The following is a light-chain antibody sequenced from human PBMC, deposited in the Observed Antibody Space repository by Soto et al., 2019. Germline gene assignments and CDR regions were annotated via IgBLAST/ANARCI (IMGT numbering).Light chain of an antibody. CDR1: PSVDSSY. CDR2: GAS. Sequence: IVLAQSPGTLSLSPGEEATLSCRSGPSVDSSYLAWCQQTPGHTPRLIIYGASSRPDGIPHRFSGSGFGTDCTLTISKVEPEDFAVYYCQQYVTPRSVTFGQGTRLEIK. J-gene: IGKJ5*01. V-gene: IGKV3-20*01. CDR3: QQYVTPRSVT.